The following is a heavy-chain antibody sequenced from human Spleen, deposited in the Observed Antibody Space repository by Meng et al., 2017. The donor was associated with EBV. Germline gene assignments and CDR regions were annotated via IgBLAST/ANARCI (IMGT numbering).Heavy chain of an antibody. V-gene: IGHV2-5*02. J-gene: IGHJ4*02. Sequence: ITLKESGQTHVKPTQTLTLTCTFSGFSLSAGGVGVGWIRQPPGKGLEWLALIYWDDDKWYTPSLQSRLTITKDTSKNQVVLTMTNMDPVDTATYYCVHRRGSGSTSGWYFDYWGQGTLVTVSS. CDR3: VHRRGSGSTSGWYFDY. D-gene: IGHD6-19*01. CDR2: IYWDDDK. CDR1: GFSLSAGGVG.